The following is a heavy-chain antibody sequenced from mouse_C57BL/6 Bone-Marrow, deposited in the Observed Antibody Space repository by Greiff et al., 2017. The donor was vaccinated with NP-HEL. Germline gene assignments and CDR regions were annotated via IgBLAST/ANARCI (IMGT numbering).Heavy chain of an antibody. Sequence: VQLKESGPELVKPGASVKISCKASGYSFTDYNMNWVKQSNGKSLEWIGVINPNYGTTSYNQKFKGKATLTVDQSSSTAYMQLNSLTSEDSAVYYCARRGDSSSYRYFDVWGTGTTVTVSS. CDR2: INPNYGTT. J-gene: IGHJ1*03. V-gene: IGHV1-39*01. CDR1: GYSFTDYN. D-gene: IGHD1-1*01. CDR3: ARRGDSSSYRYFDV.